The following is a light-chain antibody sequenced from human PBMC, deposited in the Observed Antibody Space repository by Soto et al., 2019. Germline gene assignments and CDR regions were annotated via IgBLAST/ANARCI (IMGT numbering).Light chain of an antibody. J-gene: IGLJ1*01. Sequence: QSALTQPASVSGSPGQSITISCTGTSSDVGGFNSVSWYQLRPGTAPKLILYDVVDRPSGVSYRFSGSKSGNTASLTISGLQAADEADYFSSSHTSTMTNVFGSGTKVTVL. CDR1: SSDVGGFNS. V-gene: IGLV2-14*03. CDR2: DVV. CDR3: SSHTSTMTNV.